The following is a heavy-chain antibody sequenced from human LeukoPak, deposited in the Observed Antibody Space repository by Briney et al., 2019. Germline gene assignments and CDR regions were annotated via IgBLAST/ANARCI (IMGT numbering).Heavy chain of an antibody. D-gene: IGHD5-18*01. CDR1: GYTFTSYD. CDR3: ARAHRYSEWGIDY. J-gene: IGHJ4*02. Sequence: ASVKVSCKASGYTFTSYDFNWVRQATGQRPEWMGWISAYNGNTNYAQKLQGRVTMTTDTSTSTAYMELRSLRSDDTAVYYCARAHRYSEWGIDYWGQGTLVTVSS. CDR2: ISAYNGNT. V-gene: IGHV1-18*01.